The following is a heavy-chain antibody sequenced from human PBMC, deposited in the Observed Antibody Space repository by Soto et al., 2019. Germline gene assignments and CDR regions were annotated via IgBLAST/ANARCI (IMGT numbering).Heavy chain of an antibody. J-gene: IGHJ4*02. CDR1: GYCFKSKW. Sequence: GESLKICCQGSGYCFKSKWIGLVRQMPGKGLEWMGIINLADSDIKYSPSFQGQVTISADKSIGTAYLQWSSLKASDTAMYYCARHQRDDASRKIDGWGQGTPVTVSS. V-gene: IGHV5-51*01. CDR2: INLADSDI. D-gene: IGHD3-16*01. CDR3: ARHQRDDASRKIDG.